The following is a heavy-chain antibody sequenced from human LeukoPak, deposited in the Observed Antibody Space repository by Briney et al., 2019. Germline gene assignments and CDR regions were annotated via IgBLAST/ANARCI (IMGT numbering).Heavy chain of an antibody. CDR2: IYYSGST. CDR1: GGSISSSSYY. V-gene: IGHV4-39*07. J-gene: IGHJ4*02. Sequence: SETLSLTCTVSGGSISSSSYYWGWVRQPPGKGLEWIGSIYYSGSTYYNPSLKSRVTISVDTSKNQFSLKLSFVTAADTAVYYCARDTVDTAMVGTDYWGQGTLVTVSS. D-gene: IGHD5-18*01. CDR3: ARDTVDTAMVGTDY.